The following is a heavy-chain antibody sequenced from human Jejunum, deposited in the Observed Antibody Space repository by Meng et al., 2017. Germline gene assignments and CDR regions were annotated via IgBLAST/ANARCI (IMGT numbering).Heavy chain of an antibody. CDR1: GASIGSGSYY. CDR2: IYNSGST. D-gene: IGHD3-22*01. Sequence: SETLSLTCSVSGASIGSGSYYWSWIRQPAGKGLEWIGRIYNSGSTNYNSSLKSRVTMSVDTSKNQFSLRLNSVTAADTAVYYCARGRFYYDDTSTSPSFYYWGQGTLVTSPQ. CDR3: ARGRFYYDDTSTSPSFYY. V-gene: IGHV4-61*02. J-gene: IGHJ4*02.